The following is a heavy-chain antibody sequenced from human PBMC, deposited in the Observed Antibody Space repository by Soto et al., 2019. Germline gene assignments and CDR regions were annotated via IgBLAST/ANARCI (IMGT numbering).Heavy chain of an antibody. J-gene: IGHJ5*02. V-gene: IGHV3-33*01. D-gene: IGHD6-13*01. CDR1: GFTFSSYG. CDR3: ARDRGIGSSSNWFDP. Sequence: GGSLRLSCAASGFTFSSYGMHWVRQAPGKGLEWVAVIWYDGSNKYYADSVKGRFTISRDNSKNTLYLQMNSLRAEDTAVYYCARDRGIGSSSNWFDPWGQGTLVTVSS. CDR2: IWYDGSNK.